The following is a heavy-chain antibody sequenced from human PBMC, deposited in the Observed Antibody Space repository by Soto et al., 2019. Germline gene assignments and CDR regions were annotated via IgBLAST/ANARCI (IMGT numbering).Heavy chain of an antibody. CDR1: GGSISSSNYY. J-gene: IGHJ4*02. Sequence: SETLSLTCTVSGGSISSSNYYWGWIRQPPGKGLEWIGSMYSSGNTYYNPSLKSRVTISVGSSRNQFSLKLNSVTVADTAVYYCARHEGSYVTFDYWGQGTLVTVS. CDR3: ARHEGSYVTFDY. CDR2: MYSSGNT. D-gene: IGHD3-16*01. V-gene: IGHV4-39*01.